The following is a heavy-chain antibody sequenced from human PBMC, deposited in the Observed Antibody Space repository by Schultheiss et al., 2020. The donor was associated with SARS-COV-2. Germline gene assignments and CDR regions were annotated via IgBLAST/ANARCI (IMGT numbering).Heavy chain of an antibody. Sequence: SETLSLTCAVSGGSISSGGYSWSWIRQSAGKGLEWIGYIYYSGSTIYSPSLKSRVTISIDTSNNQFSLRLKSVTAADTAVYYCASMVRGYYSGIDVWGQGRTVTVSS. V-gene: IGHV4-61*10. CDR3: ASMVRGYYSGIDV. CDR2: IYYSGST. CDR1: GGSISSGGYS. D-gene: IGHD3-10*01. J-gene: IGHJ6*02.